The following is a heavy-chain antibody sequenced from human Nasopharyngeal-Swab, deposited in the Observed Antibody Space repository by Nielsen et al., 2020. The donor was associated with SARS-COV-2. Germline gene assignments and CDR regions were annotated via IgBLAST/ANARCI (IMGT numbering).Heavy chain of an antibody. CDR2: IRESGTIT. D-gene: IGHD1-26*01. V-gene: IGHV3-48*02. CDR3: VRDYQWAFDI. CDR1: RFILSDYS. J-gene: IGHJ6*02. Sequence: GESLKISCAASRFILSDYSMNWVRQAPGKGLQWVCNIRESGTITYYTESVKGRFTVSEDKAKNSMYLLMNSLREEDTAVYYCVRDYQWAFDIWGQGTTVTVSS.